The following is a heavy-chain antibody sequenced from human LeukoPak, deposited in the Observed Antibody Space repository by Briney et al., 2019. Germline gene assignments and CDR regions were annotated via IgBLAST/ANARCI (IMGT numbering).Heavy chain of an antibody. CDR2: SNTNTGNP. J-gene: IGHJ4*02. V-gene: IGHV7-4-1*02. Sequence: GASVKVSCKASGYTFTTYAMNWVRQAPGQGLEWMGWSNTNTGNPTYAQGFTGRFVFSLDTSVSTAYLQISSLKAEDTAVYYCVRENHCTTTSCYDFWGQGTLVTVSS. CDR1: GYTFTTYA. CDR3: VRENHCTTTSCYDF. D-gene: IGHD2-2*01.